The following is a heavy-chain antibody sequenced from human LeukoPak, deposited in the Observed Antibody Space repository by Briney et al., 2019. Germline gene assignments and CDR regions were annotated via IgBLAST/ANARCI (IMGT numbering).Heavy chain of an antibody. V-gene: IGHV1-2*02. CDR1: GYTFTGYY. CDR2: INPNSGGT. D-gene: IGHD6-13*01. CDR3: ARDLIAAGGDYYYYGMDV. J-gene: IGHJ6*02. Sequence: ASVKVSCKASGYTFTGYYMHWVRQAPGQGLEWMGWINPNSGGTNYGQKLQGRVTMTTDTSTSTAYMELRSLRSDDTAVYYCARDLIAAGGDYYYYGMDVWGQGTTVTVSS.